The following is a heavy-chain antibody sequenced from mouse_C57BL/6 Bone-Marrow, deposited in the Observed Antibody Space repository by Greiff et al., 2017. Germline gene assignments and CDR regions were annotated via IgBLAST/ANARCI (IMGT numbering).Heavy chain of an antibody. CDR2: INPNNGGT. Sequence: VQLQQSGPELVKPGASVKIPCKASGYTFTDYNMDWVKQSHGKSLEWIGDINPNNGGTIYNQKFKGKATLTVDKSSSTAYMELRSLTSEDTAVXYCARREGPYYYGSTSYAMDYWGQGTSVTVSS. D-gene: IGHD1-1*01. CDR3: ARREGPYYYGSTSYAMDY. CDR1: GYTFTDYN. V-gene: IGHV1-18*01. J-gene: IGHJ4*01.